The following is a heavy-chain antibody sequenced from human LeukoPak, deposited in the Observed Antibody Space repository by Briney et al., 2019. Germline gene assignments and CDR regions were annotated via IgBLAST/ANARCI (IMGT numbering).Heavy chain of an antibody. J-gene: IGHJ4*02. CDR2: IKHSGST. Sequence: PSETLSPTCALYGGSFSGYYCSCIRPPPGKGLEWIGEIKHSGSTNYNPSLKSRVTISVDTSKNQFSLKLSSVTAADTAVYYCARRNMVRGVIIYYWGQGTLVTVSS. D-gene: IGHD3-10*01. CDR3: ARRNMVRGVIIYY. V-gene: IGHV4-34*01. CDR1: GGSFSGYY.